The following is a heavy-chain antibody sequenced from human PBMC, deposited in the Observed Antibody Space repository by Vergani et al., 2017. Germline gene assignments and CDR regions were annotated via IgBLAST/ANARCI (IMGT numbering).Heavy chain of an antibody. CDR3: AREIPDDYGGLTSKPNAFDI. Sequence: QLVQSGAEVKKPGSSVKVSCKASGGTFSSYAISWVRQAPGHGLEWMGGIIPIFGTANYAQKFQGRVTITADESTSTAYMELSSLRSEDTAVYYCAREIPDDYGGLTSKPNAFDIWGQGTMVTVSS. CDR1: GGTFSSYA. D-gene: IGHD4-23*01. V-gene: IGHV1-69*01. CDR2: IIPIFGTA. J-gene: IGHJ3*02.